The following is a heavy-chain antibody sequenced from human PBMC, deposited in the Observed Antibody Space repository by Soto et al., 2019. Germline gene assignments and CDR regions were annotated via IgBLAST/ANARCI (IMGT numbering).Heavy chain of an antibody. CDR1: GFTFSSYG. CDR2: ISYDGSNK. CDR3: AKDNHRGRGYTPNYYYYYGMDV. V-gene: IGHV3-30*18. J-gene: IGHJ6*02. D-gene: IGHD5-12*01. Sequence: QVQLVESGGGVVQPGRSLRLSCAASGFTFSSYGMHWVRQAPGKGLEWVAVISYDGSNKYYADSVKGRFTISRDNSKNALYLQMNSLRAEDTAAYYCAKDNHRGRGYTPNYYYYYGMDVWGQGTTVTVSS.